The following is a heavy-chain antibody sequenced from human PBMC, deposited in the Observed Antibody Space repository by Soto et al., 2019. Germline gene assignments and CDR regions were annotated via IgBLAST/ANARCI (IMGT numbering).Heavy chain of an antibody. CDR3: ARRTAMVSFDP. D-gene: IGHD5-18*01. J-gene: IGHJ5*02. CDR2: IYYSGST. Sequence: PSETLSLTCTVSGGSISSYYWSWIRQPPGKGLEWIGYIYYSGSTNYNPSLKSRVTISVDTSKNQFSLKLSSVTAADTAVYYCARRTAMVSFDPWGQGTLVTVSS. V-gene: IGHV4-59*08. CDR1: GGSISSYY.